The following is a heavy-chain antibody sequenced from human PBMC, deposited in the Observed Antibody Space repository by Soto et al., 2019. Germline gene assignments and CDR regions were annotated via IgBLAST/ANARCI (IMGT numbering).Heavy chain of an antibody. J-gene: IGHJ6*02. V-gene: IGHV3-23*01. D-gene: IGHD3-3*01. CDR3: AKDSRGITIFGVVTYYYYYGMDV. Sequence: GGSLSLSCAASGFTFSSYAMSWVRQAPGKGLEWVSAISGSGGSTYYADSVKGRFTISRDNSKNTLYLQMNSLRAEDTAVYYCAKDSRGITIFGVVTYYYYYGMDVWGQGTTVTVSS. CDR1: GFTFSSYA. CDR2: ISGSGGST.